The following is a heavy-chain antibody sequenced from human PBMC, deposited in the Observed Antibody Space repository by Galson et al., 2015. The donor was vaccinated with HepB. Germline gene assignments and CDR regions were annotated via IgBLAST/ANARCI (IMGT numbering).Heavy chain of an antibody. J-gene: IGHJ2*01. V-gene: IGHV4-34*01. D-gene: IGHD3-10*01. Sequence: ETLSLTCAVYGGSFSGYYWSWIRQPPGKGLEWIGEINHSGSTNYNPSLKSRVTISVDTSKNQFPLKLSSVTAADTAVYYCARADSGGDYYGSGTAPKGVIINDYWGRGTLVTVSS. CDR1: GGSFSGYY. CDR3: ARADSGGDYYGSGTAPKGVIINDY. CDR2: INHSGST.